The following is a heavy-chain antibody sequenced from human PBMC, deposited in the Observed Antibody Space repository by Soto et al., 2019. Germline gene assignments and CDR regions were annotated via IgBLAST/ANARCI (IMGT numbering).Heavy chain of an antibody. CDR2: IYNSGST. D-gene: IGHD1-26*01. CDR1: GGSINNNGYF. J-gene: IGHJ4*02. Sequence: QVQLQESGPGVVEPSQTLSLTCTVSGGSINNNGYFWSWIRQPPGSGLEWIGHIYNSGSTYSNPSLKGRLTLSVDTSKTQFSLKLSSVTAADTDVYYCSSGPSGDKVDYWGQGTLVTVSS. CDR3: SSGPSGDKVDY. V-gene: IGHV4-30-4*01.